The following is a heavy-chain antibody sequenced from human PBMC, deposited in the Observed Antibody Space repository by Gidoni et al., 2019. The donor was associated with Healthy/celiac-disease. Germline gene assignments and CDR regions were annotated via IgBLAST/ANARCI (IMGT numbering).Heavy chain of an antibody. V-gene: IGHV4-34*01. CDR3: ARKQPSGWRRHFDY. CDR1: GGSFSGYY. D-gene: IGHD6-19*01. J-gene: IGHJ4*02. Sequence: QVQLQQWGAGLLKPSETLSLTCAVYGGSFSGYYWSWIRQPPGKGMEWIGEINHSGSTNYNPSLKSRVTISVDTSKNQFSLKLSSVTAADTAVYYCARKQPSGWRRHFDYWGQGTLVTVSS. CDR2: INHSGST.